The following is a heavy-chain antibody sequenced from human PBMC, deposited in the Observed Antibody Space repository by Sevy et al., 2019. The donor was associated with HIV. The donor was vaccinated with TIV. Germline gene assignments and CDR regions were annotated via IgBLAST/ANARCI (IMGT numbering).Heavy chain of an antibody. CDR2: IFPGDSDT. CDR1: GYSFTTYW. J-gene: IGHJ6*02. CDR3: ARARRIPHYYYGMDV. V-gene: IGHV5-51*01. D-gene: IGHD2-15*01. Sequence: GESLKISCKGSGYSFTTYWIGWVRQTPGKGLEWMGIIFPGDSDTRYSPSCQGQVTISADNSISTAYLQWGSLKASDTAIYYCARARRIPHYYYGMDVWGQGTTVTVSS.